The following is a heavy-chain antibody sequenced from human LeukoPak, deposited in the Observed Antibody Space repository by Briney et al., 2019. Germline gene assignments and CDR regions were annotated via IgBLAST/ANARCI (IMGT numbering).Heavy chain of an antibody. CDR3: ARDYKDTALDY. CDR1: GFTFSSYE. CDR2: ISSSGSTI. J-gene: IGHJ4*02. Sequence: GGSLRLSCAASGFTFSSYEMNWVRRAPGKGLEGVSYISSSGSTIYYADPVKGRFTISRDNAKNSLYLQMNSLRAEDTAVYYCARDYKDTALDYWGQGTLVTVSS. V-gene: IGHV3-48*03. D-gene: IGHD5-18*01.